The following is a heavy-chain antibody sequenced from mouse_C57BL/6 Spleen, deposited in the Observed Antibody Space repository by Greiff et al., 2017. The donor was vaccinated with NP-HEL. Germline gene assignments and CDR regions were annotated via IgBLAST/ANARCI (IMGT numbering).Heavy chain of an antibody. CDR3: AGGHYDYDAMDY. CDR2: IYPGAGDT. Sequence: HVHLPHSVAALVKPVSSVPLSCTSSGSAFRSSWLYFVTQRPFQVLSWIGQIYPGAGDTNYNGKFKGKATLTADKSSSTAYMQLSSLTSEDSAVYFCAGGHYDYDAMDYWGQGTSVTVSS. J-gene: IGHJ4*01. D-gene: IGHD1-1*02. V-gene: IGHV1-80*01. CDR1: GSAFRSSW.